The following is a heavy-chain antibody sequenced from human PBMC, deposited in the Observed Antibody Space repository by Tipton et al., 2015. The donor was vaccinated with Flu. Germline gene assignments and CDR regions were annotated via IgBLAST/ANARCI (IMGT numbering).Heavy chain of an antibody. J-gene: IGHJ5*02. CDR3: ARRDYSNYVSEPKNWFEP. CDR1: GDSIRSSNYY. V-gene: IGHV4-39*07. Sequence: TLSLTCGVSGDSIRSSNYYWGWIRQPPGKGLEWIGNTFHSGNTYLNPSLKSRVTISIDTSKNQFSLKLSSVTAADTAVYYCARRDYSNYVSEPKNWFEPWGQGALVTVSS. CDR2: TFHSGNT. D-gene: IGHD4-11*01.